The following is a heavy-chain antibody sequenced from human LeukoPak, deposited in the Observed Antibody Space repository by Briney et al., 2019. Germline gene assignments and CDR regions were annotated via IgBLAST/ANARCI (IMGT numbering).Heavy chain of an antibody. D-gene: IGHD4-17*01. CDR1: TDSFSSHY. CDR3: ARDLVTVTKGFDI. J-gene: IGHJ3*02. CDR2: ISYIGST. Sequence: SETLSLTCAVSTDSFSSHYWTWIRQPPGKGLEWIGYISYIGSTNYNPSPKSRVTISIDTSKNQFSLKLSSVTAADTAVYYCARDLVTVTKGFDIWGQGTMVSVSS. V-gene: IGHV4-59*11.